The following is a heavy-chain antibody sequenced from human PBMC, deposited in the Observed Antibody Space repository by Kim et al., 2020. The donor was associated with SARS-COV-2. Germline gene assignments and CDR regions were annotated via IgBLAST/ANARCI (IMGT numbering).Heavy chain of an antibody. CDR1: GFTFGDYA. V-gene: IGHV3-9*01. CDR3: AKDMGAYDFWSGYKFLYHYYMDV. J-gene: IGHJ6*03. Sequence: GGSLRLSCAASGFTFGDYAMHWVRQAPGKGLEWVSGISWNSGSIGYADSVKGRFTISRDNAKNSLYLQMNSLRAEDTALYYCAKDMGAYDFWSGYKFLYHYYMDVWGKGTTVTVSS. CDR2: ISWNSGSI. D-gene: IGHD3-3*01.